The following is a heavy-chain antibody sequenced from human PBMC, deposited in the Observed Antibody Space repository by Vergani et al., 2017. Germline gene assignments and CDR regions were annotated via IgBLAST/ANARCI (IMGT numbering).Heavy chain of an antibody. CDR1: GFTFTNYG. Sequence: QVHLVQSGAEVKKPGASVKVSCKASGFTFTNYGISLMRQAPGQGLEWMGWISAHNDNTNYAQKVQGRVTMTTDTSTSTAYMALRSLRSDDTAVYFCAREKGSGGILWLDAFDIWGQGTMVSVSS. CDR3: AREKGSGGILWLDAFDI. J-gene: IGHJ3*02. V-gene: IGHV1-18*01. CDR2: ISAHNDNT. D-gene: IGHD2-21*01.